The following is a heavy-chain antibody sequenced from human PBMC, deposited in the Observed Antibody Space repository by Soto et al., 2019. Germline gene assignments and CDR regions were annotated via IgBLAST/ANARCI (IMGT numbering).Heavy chain of an antibody. CDR3: ARGRGGTYDAFDI. D-gene: IGHD1-26*01. J-gene: IGHJ3*02. V-gene: IGHV4-59*01. CDR1: GGSLTTYF. Sequence: SETLSLTCTVSGGSLTTYFWSWIRQPPGKGLEWMGYIFYSGTTNYNPSLKSRVTMSVDTSRNRFALKLTSLTAADSAVYYCARGRGGTYDAFDICGQGTMVTVTS. CDR2: IFYSGTT.